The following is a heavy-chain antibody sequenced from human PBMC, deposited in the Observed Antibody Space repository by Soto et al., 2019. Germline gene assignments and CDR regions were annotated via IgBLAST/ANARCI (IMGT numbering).Heavy chain of an antibody. CDR2: IIPIFGTA. V-gene: IGHV1-69*13. CDR1: GGTFSSYA. CDR3: ARARYGGPRGYYYYGMDV. Sequence: GASVKVSCKASGGTFSSYAISWVRQAPGQGLEWMGGIIPIFGTANYAQKFQGRVTITADESTSTAYMELSSLRSEDTAVYYCARARYGGPRGYYYYGMDVWGQGTTVTVSS. D-gene: IGHD1-26*01. J-gene: IGHJ6*02.